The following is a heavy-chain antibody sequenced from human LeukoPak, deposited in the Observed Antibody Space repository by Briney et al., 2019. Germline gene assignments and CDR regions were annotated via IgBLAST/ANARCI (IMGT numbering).Heavy chain of an antibody. J-gene: IGHJ4*02. Sequence: GGXLRLXCAASGFTFSSYAMSWVRQAPGKXLEWVSVISDSGGTAYYADSVRGRFTISRDNSKNSLYLQMNSLRIEDTAFYYCAKDIIGYAPLWGQGTLVTVSS. CDR2: ISDSGGTA. CDR3: AKDIIGYAPL. V-gene: IGHV3-43*02. CDR1: GFTFSSYA. D-gene: IGHD2-8*01.